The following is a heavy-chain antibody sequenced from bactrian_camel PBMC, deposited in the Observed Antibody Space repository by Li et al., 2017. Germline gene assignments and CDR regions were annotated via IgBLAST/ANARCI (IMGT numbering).Heavy chain of an antibody. CDR2: ISSGGGRT. J-gene: IGHJ4*01. Sequence: VQLVESGGGLVQPGGSLSLSCAASGFTFSSYAMSWVRQAPGKGLEWVSAISSGGGRTYYADSVKGRFTISRDNAKSTLYLQLNSLNPEDTAMYYCAASGRVITVDCPADYGYWGQGTQVTVS. D-gene: IGHD3*01. CDR3: AASGRVITVDCPADYGY. V-gene: IGHV3S31*01. CDR1: GFTFSSYA.